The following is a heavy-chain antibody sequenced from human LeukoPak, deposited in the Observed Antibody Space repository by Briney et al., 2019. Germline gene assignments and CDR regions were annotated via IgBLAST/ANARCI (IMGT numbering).Heavy chain of an antibody. CDR3: ARDFGRGYCSTTSCFVPWFDP. V-gene: IGHV4-59*11. D-gene: IGHD2-2*01. J-gene: IGHJ5*02. CDR1: GGSISNHY. Sequence: SETLSLTCTVSGGSISNHYWSWIRQPPGKGLVWIGYIHYSGSTNYNPSLKSRATISVDTSKNQFSLKLTSVTAADTAVYYCARDFGRGYCSTTSCFVPWFDPWGQGTLVTVSS. CDR2: IHYSGST.